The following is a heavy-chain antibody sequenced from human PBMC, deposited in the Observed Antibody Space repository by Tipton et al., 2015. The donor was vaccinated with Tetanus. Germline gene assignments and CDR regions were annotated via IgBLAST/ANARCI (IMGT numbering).Heavy chain of an antibody. CDR2: TYIRGTT. CDR3: ARGVPYSTTMGSDWFDP. V-gene: IGHV4-4*07. Sequence: TLSLTCTVSGGSIASQYWSWIRQPAGKGLEWIGRTYIRGTTTYNPSLKSRVTISVDTSKQQFSLSLTSATAADTALYYCARGVPYSTTMGSDWFDPWGQGTLVTVSS. J-gene: IGHJ5*02. CDR1: GGSIASQY. D-gene: IGHD2-2*01.